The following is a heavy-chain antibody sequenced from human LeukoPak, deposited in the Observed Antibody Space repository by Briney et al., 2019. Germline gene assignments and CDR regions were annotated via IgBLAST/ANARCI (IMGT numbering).Heavy chain of an antibody. CDR2: ITGSGGKT. CDR1: GFNFRGYA. CDR3: AKANMITFGGVIVSNEAPNDY. Sequence: GGSLRLSCAASGFNFRGYAMSWVRQAPGKGPEWVSGITGSGGKTYYSDFVKGRFTISRDNTKNTLYLQMNSLGAEDTAVYYCAKANMITFGGVIVSNEAPNDYWGQGTLVTVSS. D-gene: IGHD3-16*02. V-gene: IGHV3-23*01. J-gene: IGHJ4*02.